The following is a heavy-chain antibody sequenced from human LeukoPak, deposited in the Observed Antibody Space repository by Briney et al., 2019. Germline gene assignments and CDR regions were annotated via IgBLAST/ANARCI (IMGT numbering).Heavy chain of an antibody. CDR2: ISGSGDTT. CDR1: GFTFSSYW. D-gene: IGHD5-24*01. Sequence: GGSLRLSCAASGFTFSSYWMSWVRQAPGKGLEWVSAISGSGDTTYYADSVRGRFTISRDNSRNTLYLQMNSLRAEDTAVYYCAKDDRWLQFCCWGQGTLVTVSA. V-gene: IGHV3-23*01. J-gene: IGHJ4*02. CDR3: AKDDRWLQFCC.